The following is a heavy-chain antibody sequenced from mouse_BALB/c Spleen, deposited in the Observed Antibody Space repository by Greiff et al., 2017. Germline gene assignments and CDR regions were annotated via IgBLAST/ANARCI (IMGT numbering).Heavy chain of an antibody. J-gene: IGHJ3*01. CDR2: ISSGSSTI. CDR3: ARWGYDAY. CDR1: GFTFSSFG. V-gene: IGHV5-17*02. Sequence: EVHLVESGGGLVQPGGSRKLSCAASGFTFSSFGMHWVRQAPEKGLEWVAYISSGSSTIYYADTVKGRFTISRDNPKNTLFLQMTSLRSEDTAMYYCARWGYDAYWGQGTLVTVSA. D-gene: IGHD2-2*01.